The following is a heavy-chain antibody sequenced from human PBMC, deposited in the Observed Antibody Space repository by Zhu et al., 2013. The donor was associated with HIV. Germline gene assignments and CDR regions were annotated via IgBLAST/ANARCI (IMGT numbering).Heavy chain of an antibody. Sequence: QVQVVQSGAEVKKPGASVKVSCKTSGYTFTKYNIHWVRQAPGQGLEWVGIISPSSGSTSFAQSLQGRITITSDTSTSTVYMVLSSLRFEDTAIYFCAREGLRVAGHDAFDIWGQGTVVTVSS. CDR1: GYTFTKYN. V-gene: IGHV1-46*01. CDR3: AREGLRVAGHDAFDI. J-gene: IGHJ3*02. D-gene: IGHD6-19*01. CDR2: ISPSSGST.